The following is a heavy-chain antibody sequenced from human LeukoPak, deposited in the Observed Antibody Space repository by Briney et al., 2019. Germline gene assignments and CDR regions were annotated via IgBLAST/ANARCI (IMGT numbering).Heavy chain of an antibody. D-gene: IGHD5-12*01. CDR2: ISYDGSNK. V-gene: IGHV3-30*03. CDR3: ARDQLAYSGYDTLFDY. CDR1: GFTFSSYG. J-gene: IGHJ4*02. Sequence: GGSLRLSCAASGFTFSSYGMHWVRQAPGKGLEWVAVISYDGSNKYYAESVKGRFTISRDNSKNTLYLQLNSLRPDDTAVYYCARDQLAYSGYDTLFDYWGQGTLVTVSS.